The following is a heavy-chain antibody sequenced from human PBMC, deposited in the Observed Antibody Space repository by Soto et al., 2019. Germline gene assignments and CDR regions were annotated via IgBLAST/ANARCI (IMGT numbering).Heavy chain of an antibody. V-gene: IGHV1-69*13. J-gene: IGHJ6*02. CDR2: IIPIFGTA. D-gene: IGHD3-22*01. CDR1: GGTFSSYA. CDR3: ARCLAKYYYDPPYYYYYGMDV. Sequence: EASVKVSCKASGGTFSSYAISWVRQAPGQGLEWMGGIIPIFGTANYAQKFLGRVTITADESTSTAYMELSSLRSEDTAVYYCARCLAKYYYDPPYYYYYGMDVWGQGTTVTVSS.